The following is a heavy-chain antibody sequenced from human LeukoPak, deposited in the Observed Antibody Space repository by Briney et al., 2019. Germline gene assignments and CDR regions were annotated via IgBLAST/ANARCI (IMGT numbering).Heavy chain of an antibody. CDR1: GYTFTGYY. CDR3: ARGPRITLIRGGQWYFYMDV. V-gene: IGHV1-2*02. J-gene: IGHJ6*03. CDR2: INPNSGGT. D-gene: IGHD3-10*01. Sequence: ASVKVSCKASGYTFTGYYMHWVRQAPGQGLEWMGWINPNSGGTNYAQTFQGRVTMTRDTSISTAYMELSRLRSDDTAVYYCARGPRITLIRGGQWYFYMDVWGKGTTVTISS.